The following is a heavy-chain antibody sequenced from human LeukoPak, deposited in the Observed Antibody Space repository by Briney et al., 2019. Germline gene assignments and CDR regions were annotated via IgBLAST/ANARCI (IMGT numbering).Heavy chain of an antibody. CDR2: IYYSGST. J-gene: IGHJ5*02. D-gene: IGHD3-22*01. Sequence: SETLSLTCTVSGGSISSYYWSWIRQPPGKGLEWIGYIYYSGSTNYNPSLKSRVTISVDTSKNQFSLKLSSVTAADTAVYYCARVTYYYDSKSPSPGWFDPWGQGTLVTVSS. V-gene: IGHV4-59*01. CDR1: GGSISSYY. CDR3: ARVTYYYDSKSPSPGWFDP.